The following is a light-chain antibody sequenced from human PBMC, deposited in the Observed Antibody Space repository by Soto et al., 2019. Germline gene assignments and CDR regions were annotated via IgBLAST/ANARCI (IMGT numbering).Light chain of an antibody. CDR1: SSNIGSNT. V-gene: IGLV1-44*01. CDR3: AAWDDSLNGVV. J-gene: IGLJ2*01. Sequence: QSVLTQPPSASGTPRQRVTISCSGSSSNIGSNTVNWYQQLPGTAPKLLIYSNNQRPSGVRDRFSGSKSGTSASLAISGLQSEDEADYYCAAWDDSLNGVVFGGGTKLTVL. CDR2: SNN.